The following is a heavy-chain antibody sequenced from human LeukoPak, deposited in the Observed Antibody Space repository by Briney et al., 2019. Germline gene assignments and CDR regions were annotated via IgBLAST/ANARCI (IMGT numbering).Heavy chain of an antibody. CDR1: GGSFSGYY. CDR3: ARPRAPVTRISSFDM. D-gene: IGHD2/OR15-2a*01. Sequence: SETLSLTCAVYGGSFSGYYWSWIRQPPGKGLEWIGEINHSGSTNYNPSLKSRVTISVDTSKNQFSLKLSSVTAADTAVYYCARPRAPVTRISSFDMWGQGTMVTVSS. CDR2: INHSGST. V-gene: IGHV4-34*01. J-gene: IGHJ3*02.